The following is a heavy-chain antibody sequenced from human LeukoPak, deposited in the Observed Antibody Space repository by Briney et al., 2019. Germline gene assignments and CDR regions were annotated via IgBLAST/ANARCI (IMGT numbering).Heavy chain of an antibody. V-gene: IGHV4-39*01. J-gene: IGHJ4*02. Sequence: SETLSLTCTVSGGSISSSSYWWGWIRQPPGKGLEWIANIYYSGSTHYNPSLKSRVTISIEKSKNQFSLELSSVTAADTAVYYCARVESETYYDILTGYYLDYWGQGTLVTVSS. CDR2: IYYSGST. CDR1: GGSISSSSYW. CDR3: ARVESETYYDILTGYYLDY. D-gene: IGHD3-9*01.